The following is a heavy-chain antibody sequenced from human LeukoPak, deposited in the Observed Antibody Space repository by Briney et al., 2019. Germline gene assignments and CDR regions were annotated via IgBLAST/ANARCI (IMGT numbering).Heavy chain of an antibody. D-gene: IGHD3-22*01. V-gene: IGHV4-4*07. CDR3: ARGGYYYDSSGYKFDY. J-gene: IGHJ4*02. Sequence: SEALSLTCTASGGSISSYYWSWIRQPAGKGLEWIGRIYTSGSTNYNPSLKSRVTMSVDTSKNQFSLKLSSVTAADTAVYYCARGGYYYDSSGYKFDYWGQGTLVTVSS. CDR1: GGSISSYY. CDR2: IYTSGST.